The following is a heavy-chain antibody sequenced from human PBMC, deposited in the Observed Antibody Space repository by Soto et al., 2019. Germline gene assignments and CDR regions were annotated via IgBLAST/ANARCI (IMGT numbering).Heavy chain of an antibody. V-gene: IGHV3-23*01. D-gene: IGHD6-19*01. CDR2: ISGSGGST. J-gene: IGHJ4*02. CDR3: ARRTSGWYLDY. Sequence: EVQLLESGGGLVQPGGSLRLSCAASGSTFSSYAMSWVRQAPGKGLEWVSVISGSGGSTYYADSVKGRFTISRDNSKNTLYLQMNSLRAEDTAVYYCARRTSGWYLDYWGQGTLVTVSS. CDR1: GSTFSSYA.